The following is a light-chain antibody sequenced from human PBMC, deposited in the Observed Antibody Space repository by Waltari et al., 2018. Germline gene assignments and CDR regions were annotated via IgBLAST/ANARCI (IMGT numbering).Light chain of an antibody. V-gene: IGKV3-15*01. J-gene: IGKJ2*01. CDR2: GVS. CDR1: RTIGSD. Sequence: EVVMTQSPVILSVSPGETASLSCRASRTIGSDFAWYQQKPGQSPRLLIYGVSSRATGFPARFSASGSGTEFTLTITGLQSEDVAVYHCQQYGDWPPTFGQGTQLEIK. CDR3: QQYGDWPPT.